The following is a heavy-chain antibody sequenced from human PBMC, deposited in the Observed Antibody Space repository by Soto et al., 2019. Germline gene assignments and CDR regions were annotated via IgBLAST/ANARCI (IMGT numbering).Heavy chain of an antibody. D-gene: IGHD3-22*01. Sequence: QVQLVESGGGVVQPGRSRRLSCAASGFTFSSYVMHWVRQAPGKGLEWVAVISDDGSNKYYADSVKGRFTISRDNSKNTLYLQMNSLRAVDTAVYYCAKGGNTMIVVVIPLDYWGQGTLVTVSS. CDR2: ISDDGSNK. CDR3: AKGGNTMIVVVIPLDY. CDR1: GFTFSSYV. J-gene: IGHJ4*02. V-gene: IGHV3-30*18.